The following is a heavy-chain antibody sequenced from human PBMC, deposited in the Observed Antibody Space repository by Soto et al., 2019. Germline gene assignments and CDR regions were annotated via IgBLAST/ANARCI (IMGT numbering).Heavy chain of an antibody. D-gene: IGHD3-3*01. CDR2: INPNSGGT. CDR1: GYTFTGYY. Sequence: ASVKVSCKASGYTFTGYYMHWVRQAPGQGLEWMGWINPNSGGTNYAQKFQGRVTMTRDTSISTAYMELSRLRSDDTAVYYCARVAYYDFWSGYYTGINYYGMDVWGKGNTVTV. J-gene: IGHJ6*04. V-gene: IGHV1-2*02. CDR3: ARVAYYDFWSGYYTGINYYGMDV.